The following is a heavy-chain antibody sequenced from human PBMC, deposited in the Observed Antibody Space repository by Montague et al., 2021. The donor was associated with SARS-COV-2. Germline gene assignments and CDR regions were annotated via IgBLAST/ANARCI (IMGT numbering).Heavy chain of an antibody. CDR3: ARGGYYDYAFDI. Sequence: SETLSLTCTVSGGSISSYYWSWIRQPPGKGLEWIGHIYYSGSTNYNPSLKSRVTISVDTSKNQFSLKLSSVTAADTAVYYCARGGYYDYAFDIWGQGTMVTVSS. D-gene: IGHD3-22*01. V-gene: IGHV4-59*01. CDR2: IYYSGST. CDR1: GGSISSYY. J-gene: IGHJ3*02.